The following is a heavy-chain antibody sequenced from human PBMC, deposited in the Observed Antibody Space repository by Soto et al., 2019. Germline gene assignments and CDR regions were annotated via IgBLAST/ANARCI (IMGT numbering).Heavy chain of an antibody. CDR1: GFTFSNYA. CDR3: VKERSGHSYAAS. V-gene: IGHV3-23*01. J-gene: IGHJ5*02. CDR2: ISGSGDRT. Sequence: EVQLLESGGGLVQPGGSLRLSCAASGFTFSNYAMSWLRQPPGKGLEWVSAISGSGDRTYYADSVKGRFTITRDNSENTLYLQMNSLRAEASVVYYCVKERSGHSYAASWGQGTLVTVSS. D-gene: IGHD5-18*01.